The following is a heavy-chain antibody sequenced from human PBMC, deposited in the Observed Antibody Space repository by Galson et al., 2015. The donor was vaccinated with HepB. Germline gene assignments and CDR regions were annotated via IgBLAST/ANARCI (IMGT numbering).Heavy chain of an antibody. CDR2: IIPIFGTA. D-gene: IGHD2-15*01. J-gene: IGHJ4*02. Sequence: SVKVSCKASGGTFSSYAISWVRQAPGQGLEWMGGIIPIFGTANYAQKFQGRVTITADESTSTAYMELSSLRSEDTAVYYCAIMQGGLGYCSGGSCGRLGFDYWGQGTLVTVSS. V-gene: IGHV1-69*13. CDR3: AIMQGGLGYCSGGSCGRLGFDY. CDR1: GGTFSSYA.